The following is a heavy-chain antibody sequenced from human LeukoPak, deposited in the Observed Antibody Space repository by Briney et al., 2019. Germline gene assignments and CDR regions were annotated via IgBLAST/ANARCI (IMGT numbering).Heavy chain of an antibody. Sequence: ASVKVSCKASGYTFTSYGISWVRQAPGQGLEWMGWISAYNGNTNYAQKLQGRVPMTTDTSTSTAYMELRSLRSDDTAVYYCARDRSCSSTSCYHDYWGQGTLVTVSS. J-gene: IGHJ4*02. CDR2: ISAYNGNT. V-gene: IGHV1-18*01. CDR3: ARDRSCSSTSCYHDY. CDR1: GYTFTSYG. D-gene: IGHD2-2*01.